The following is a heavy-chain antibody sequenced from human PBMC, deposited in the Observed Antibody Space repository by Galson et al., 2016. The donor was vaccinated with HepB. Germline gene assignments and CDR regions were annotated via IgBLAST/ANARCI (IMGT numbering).Heavy chain of an antibody. CDR2: VSYDGSNE. J-gene: IGHJ5*02. CDR3: ARVFVVYVYGNWFDP. V-gene: IGHV3-30*04. Sequence: SLRLSCAASGFPFNSYAMHWVRQAPGKGLEWLAVVSYDGSNEYYADSVKGRFTISRDNSKNTLFLQRSSLRSEDTAVYYCARVFVVYVYGNWFDPWGHGTLVIVSS. CDR1: GFPFNSYA. D-gene: IGHD5/OR15-5a*01.